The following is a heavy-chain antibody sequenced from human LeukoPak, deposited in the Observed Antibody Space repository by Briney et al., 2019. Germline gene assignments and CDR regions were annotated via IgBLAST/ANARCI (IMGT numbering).Heavy chain of an antibody. CDR2: INSVGSST. CDR1: GFTFSSYW. J-gene: IGHJ5*02. D-gene: IGHD6-19*01. V-gene: IGHV3-74*01. Sequence: PGGSLRLSCAASGFTFSSYWMHSVRQAPGRGLVWVSRINSVGSSTSYADSVKGRFTISRDNAKNTLYLQMNSLSAEDTAVYYCARGMSSKQWLVPYNWFDPWGQGTLVTVSS. CDR3: ARGMSSKQWLVPYNWFDP.